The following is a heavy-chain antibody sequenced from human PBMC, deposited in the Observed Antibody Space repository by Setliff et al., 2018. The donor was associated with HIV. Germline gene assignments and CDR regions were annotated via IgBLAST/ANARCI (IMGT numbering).Heavy chain of an antibody. CDR3: GRSGKSGELYAY. CDR1: GYSFTNYW. V-gene: IGHV5-51*01. CDR2: IYPIDSDT. J-gene: IGHJ4*02. D-gene: IGHD3-10*01. Sequence: GESLKISCKGSGYSFTNYWVGWVRQMPGRGLEWMGIIYPIDSDTKYSPSFWGRVTISVDKSNNTAYLHWNSLRPADTAMYYCGRSGKSGELYAYWGQGTQVTVSS.